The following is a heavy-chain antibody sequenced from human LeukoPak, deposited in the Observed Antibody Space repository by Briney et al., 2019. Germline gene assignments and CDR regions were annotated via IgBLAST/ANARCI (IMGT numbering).Heavy chain of an antibody. Sequence: PGGSLRLSCAASGFTFSSYAMSWVRQAPGKGLEWVSAISGSGGSTYYADSVKGRFTISRDNSKNTLYLQMNSLRAEDTAVYYCAKEVGLLWFGESYYGLDVWGQGTTVTVSS. J-gene: IGHJ6*02. CDR2: ISGSGGST. V-gene: IGHV3-23*01. D-gene: IGHD3-10*01. CDR3: AKEVGLLWFGESYYGLDV. CDR1: GFTFSSYA.